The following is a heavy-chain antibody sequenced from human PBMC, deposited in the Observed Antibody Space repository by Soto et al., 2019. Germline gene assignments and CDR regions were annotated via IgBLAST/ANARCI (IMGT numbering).Heavy chain of an antibody. CDR2: IYYSGST. CDR3: ARRYGRYLAY. J-gene: IGHJ4*02. D-gene: IGHD4-17*01. V-gene: IGHV4-59*08. CDR1: GGSISSYY. Sequence: PSETLSLTCTVSGGSISSYYWSWIRQPPGKGLKWIGYIYYSGSTNYNPSLKSRVTISVDTSKNQFSLKVSSVTAADTAVYYCARRYGRYLAYWGQGTLVTVSS.